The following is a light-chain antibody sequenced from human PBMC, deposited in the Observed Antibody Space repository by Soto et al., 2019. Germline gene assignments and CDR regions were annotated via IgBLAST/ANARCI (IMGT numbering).Light chain of an antibody. CDR1: QSVSVN. V-gene: IGKV3-20*01. J-gene: IGKJ1*01. Sequence: EIVMTQSPGTLSVSPGELATLSFRASQSVSVNLAWYQQKPGQAPRLLIYGASSRATGIPDRFSGSGSGTDFTLTIPRLEPEDFAVYYCLQYGSSVWTFGQGTKVDIK. CDR2: GAS. CDR3: LQYGSSVWT.